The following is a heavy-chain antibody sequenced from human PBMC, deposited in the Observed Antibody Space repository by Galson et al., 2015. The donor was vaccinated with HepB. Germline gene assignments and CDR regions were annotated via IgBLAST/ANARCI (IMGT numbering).Heavy chain of an antibody. V-gene: IGHV2-70*04. CDR2: IDWDDDK. Sequence: PALVKPTQTLTLTCTFSGFSLSTSGMRVSWIRQPPGKALEWLARIDWDDDKYCSTSLKTRLTISKDTSKNQVVLTMTNMDPVDTATYYCARILVLLWFRELLRSDYWGQGTLVTVSS. CDR3: ARILVLLWFRELLRSDY. CDR1: GFSLSTSGMR. D-gene: IGHD3-10*01. J-gene: IGHJ4*02.